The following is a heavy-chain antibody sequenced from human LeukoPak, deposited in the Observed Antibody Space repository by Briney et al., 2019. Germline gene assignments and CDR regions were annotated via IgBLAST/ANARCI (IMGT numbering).Heavy chain of an antibody. Sequence: SETLSLTCTVSGGSISSSSYYWGWIRQPPGKGLEWIGSIYYSGSTYYNPSLKSRITISVDTSKNQFSLKLSSVTAADTAVYYCARHGFTTVAGGWYDPWGQGTLVTVSS. CDR3: ARHGFTTVAGGWYDP. J-gene: IGHJ5*02. CDR2: IYYSGST. CDR1: GGSISSSSYY. D-gene: IGHD6-19*01. V-gene: IGHV4-39*01.